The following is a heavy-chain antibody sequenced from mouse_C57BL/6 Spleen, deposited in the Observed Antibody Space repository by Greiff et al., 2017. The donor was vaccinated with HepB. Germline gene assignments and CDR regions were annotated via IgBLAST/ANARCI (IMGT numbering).Heavy chain of an antibody. CDR3: ARHDDYIDY. J-gene: IGHJ2*01. CDR2: ISSGGSYT. D-gene: IGHD2-3*01. CDR1: GFTFSSYG. Sequence: EVMLVESGGDLVKPGGSLKLSCAASGFTFSSYGMSWVRQTPDKRLEWVATISSGGSYTYYPDSVKGRFTISRDNAKNTLYLQMSSLKSEDTAMYYYARHDDYIDYWSQGTTLTVSS. V-gene: IGHV5-6*02.